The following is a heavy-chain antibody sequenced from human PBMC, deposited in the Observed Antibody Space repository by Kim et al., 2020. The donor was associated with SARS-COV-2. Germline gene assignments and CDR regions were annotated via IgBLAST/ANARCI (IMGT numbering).Heavy chain of an antibody. CDR3: ARGRITFDI. J-gene: IGHJ4*02. CDR2: GNT. D-gene: IGHD3-10*01. Sequence: GNTNNVQELQSRVTMTPDTSTGTAYMELRSLRSDDTAVYYCARGRITFDIWGQGTLVTVSS. V-gene: IGHV1-18*01.